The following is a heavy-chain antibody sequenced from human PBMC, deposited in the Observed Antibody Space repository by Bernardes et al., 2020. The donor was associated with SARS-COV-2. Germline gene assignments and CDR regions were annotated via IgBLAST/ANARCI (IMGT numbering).Heavy chain of an antibody. J-gene: IGHJ4*02. D-gene: IGHD2-15*01. CDR1: GSSVSSGGYY. CDR3: ARDVRGGTLDY. V-gene: IGHV4-61*08. Sequence: SETLSLTCTVSGSSVSSGGYYWSWLRQPPGKGLEWVGFIYYNGNTNYNPSLKSRVTISVDTSKNQLSLKLTSVTAADTAVYYCARDVRGGTLDYWGQRTPVTVSS. CDR2: IYYNGNT.